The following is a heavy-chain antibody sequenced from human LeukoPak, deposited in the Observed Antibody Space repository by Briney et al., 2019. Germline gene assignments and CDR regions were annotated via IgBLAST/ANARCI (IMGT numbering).Heavy chain of an antibody. CDR3: ARGLSGYSYGYYFDY. Sequence: PSQTLSLTCAVSGGSISSGGYSWSWIRQPPGKGLEWIGYIYHSGSTYYNPSLKSRVTISVDRSKNQFSPKLSSVTAADTAVYYCARGLSGYSYGYYFDYWGQGTLVTVSS. CDR1: GGSISSGGYS. V-gene: IGHV4-30-2*01. J-gene: IGHJ4*02. CDR2: IYHSGST. D-gene: IGHD5-18*01.